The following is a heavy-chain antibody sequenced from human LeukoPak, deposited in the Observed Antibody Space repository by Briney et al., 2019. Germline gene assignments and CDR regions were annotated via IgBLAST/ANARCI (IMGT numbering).Heavy chain of an antibody. CDR3: AKVGQRLGPTWIYYLDY. CDR2: ISGSGGST. CDR1: GFTFSSYA. J-gene: IGHJ4*02. Sequence: PGGSLRLSCAASGFTFSSYAMSWVRQAPGKGLEWVSTISGSGGSTYYADSVKGRFTISRDNSKNTLYLQMNSLRAEDTAVYYCAKVGQRLGPTWIYYLDYWGQGTLVTVSS. V-gene: IGHV3-23*01. D-gene: IGHD1-1*01.